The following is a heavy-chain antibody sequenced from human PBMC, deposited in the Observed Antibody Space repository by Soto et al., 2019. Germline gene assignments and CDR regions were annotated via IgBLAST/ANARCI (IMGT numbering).Heavy chain of an antibody. D-gene: IGHD6-19*01. J-gene: IGHJ6*02. CDR3: AKSQRDSSGWYLRAYYYYGMDV. CDR2: ISSGGST. CDR1: GFTFSSYT. V-gene: IGHV3-23*01. Sequence: GGSLRLSCAASGFTFSSYTMNWVRQAPGKGLEWVSSISSGGSTYYADSVKGRFTISRDNSKNTLYLQMNSLRAEDTAVYYCAKSQRDSSGWYLRAYYYYGMDVWGQGTTVTVSS.